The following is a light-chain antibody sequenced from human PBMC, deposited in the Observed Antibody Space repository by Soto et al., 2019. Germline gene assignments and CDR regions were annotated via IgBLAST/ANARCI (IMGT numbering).Light chain of an antibody. V-gene: IGKV1-33*01. J-gene: IGKJ3*01. Sequence: DIQMTQSPPSLSASVGDRVTITCRASQYISNYLNWYQQKPGKAPKVLIYESSNLEAGDPSRVSGSGSGTECTFTVGSLQPEDIATYYCQQYDNLPLTFGPGTKVYIK. CDR2: ESS. CDR1: QYISNY. CDR3: QQYDNLPLT.